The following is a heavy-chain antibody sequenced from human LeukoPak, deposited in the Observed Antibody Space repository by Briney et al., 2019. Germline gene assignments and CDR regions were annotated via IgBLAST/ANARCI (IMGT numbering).Heavy chain of an antibody. J-gene: IGHJ4*02. Sequence: PGRSLRLSCAASGFTFSSYAMSWVRQAPGKGLEWVSAISGSGGSPYYADSVKGRFPISRDNSKNTLYLQLNSLRAEDTAVYYCAKASLKQWLPPGPGYWGQGTLVTVSS. CDR2: ISGSGGSP. D-gene: IGHD6-19*01. CDR3: AKASLKQWLPPGPGY. CDR1: GFTFSSYA. V-gene: IGHV3-23*01.